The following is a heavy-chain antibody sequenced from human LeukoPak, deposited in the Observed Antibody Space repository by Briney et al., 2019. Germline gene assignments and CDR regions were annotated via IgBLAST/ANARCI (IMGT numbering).Heavy chain of an antibody. Sequence: GGSLRLSCAASGFTFSSYDMHWVRQAPGKGLEWVSAIGTAGDTYYPGSVKGRFTISRENAKNSLYLQMNSLRAGDTAVYYCARGYSYGPFDYWGQGTLVTVSS. CDR2: IGTAGDT. J-gene: IGHJ4*02. CDR1: GFTFSSYD. CDR3: ARGYSYGPFDY. V-gene: IGHV3-13*01. D-gene: IGHD5-18*01.